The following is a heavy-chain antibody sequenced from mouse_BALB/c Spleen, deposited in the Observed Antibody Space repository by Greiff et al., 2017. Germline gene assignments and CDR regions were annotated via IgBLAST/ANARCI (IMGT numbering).Heavy chain of an antibody. CDR1: GFTFSSYT. J-gene: IGHJ4*01. Sequence: EVQLVESGGGLVKPGGSLKLSCAASGFTFSSYTMSWVRQTPEKRLEWVATISSGGSYTYYPDSVKGRFTISRDNAKNTLYLQMSSLKSEDTAMYYCTRQGEVRRKNYAMDYWGQGTSVTVSS. V-gene: IGHV5-6-4*01. CDR2: ISSGGSYT. CDR3: TRQGEVRRKNYAMDY. D-gene: IGHD2-14*01.